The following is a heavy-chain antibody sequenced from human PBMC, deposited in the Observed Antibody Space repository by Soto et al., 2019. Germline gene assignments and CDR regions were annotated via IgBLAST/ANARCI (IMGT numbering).Heavy chain of an antibody. CDR3: AKDQGVAGTHY. Sequence: QVQLVESGGGVVQPGRSLRLSCAASGFTFSSYGMHWVRQAPGKGLEWVAVISYDGSNKYYADSVKSRFTISRDNSKNTLYLQMNSLRAEDTAVYYCAKDQGVAGTHYWGQGTLVTVSS. CDR1: GFTFSSYG. CDR2: ISYDGSNK. D-gene: IGHD6-19*01. V-gene: IGHV3-30*18. J-gene: IGHJ4*02.